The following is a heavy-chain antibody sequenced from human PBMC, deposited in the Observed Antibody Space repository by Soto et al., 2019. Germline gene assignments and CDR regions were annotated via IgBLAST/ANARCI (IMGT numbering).Heavy chain of an antibody. CDR3: ARRREGYYYYGMDV. V-gene: IGHV1-69*13. Sequence: ASVKVSCKASGGTFSSYAISWVRQAPGQGLEWMGGIIPIFGTANYAQKFQGRVTITADESTSTAYMELSSLRSEDTAVYYCARRREGYYYYGMDVWGQGTTVTVSS. CDR1: GGTFSSYA. J-gene: IGHJ6*02. D-gene: IGHD1-26*01. CDR2: IIPIFGTA.